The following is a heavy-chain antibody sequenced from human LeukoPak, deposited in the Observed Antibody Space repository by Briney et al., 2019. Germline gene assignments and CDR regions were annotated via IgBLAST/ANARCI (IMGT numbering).Heavy chain of an antibody. CDR2: IYPGDSDT. J-gene: IGHJ4*02. Sequence: GESLKISCKGSGYIFTSYWVGWWRQLPGKRLEWMGLIYPGDSDTRYCPSFQGQVTISADKSISADYLQWSSLKASDTAMYYCARQWELDYWGQGTLVTVSS. D-gene: IGHD1-26*01. CDR3: ARQWELDY. CDR1: GYIFTSYW. V-gene: IGHV5-51*01.